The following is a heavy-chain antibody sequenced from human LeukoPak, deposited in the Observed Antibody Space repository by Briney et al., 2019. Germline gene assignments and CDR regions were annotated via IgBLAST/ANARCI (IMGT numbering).Heavy chain of an antibody. Sequence: GGSLRLSCAASGFTFSSYSMNWVRQAPGKGLEWVSSMSSGGTHIYYADSVKGRFTISRDNGKNSLYLQMNSLRVEDTAVYYCASSYDYWSGFNYWGQGTPVTVSS. V-gene: IGHV3-21*01. CDR2: MSSGGTHI. J-gene: IGHJ4*02. CDR3: ASSYDYWSGFNY. D-gene: IGHD3-3*01. CDR1: GFTFSSYS.